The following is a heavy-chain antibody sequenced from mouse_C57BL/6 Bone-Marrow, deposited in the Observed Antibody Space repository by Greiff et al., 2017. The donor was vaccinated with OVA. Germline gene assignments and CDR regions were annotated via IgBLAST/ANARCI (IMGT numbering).Heavy chain of an antibody. CDR1: GYTFTSYW. D-gene: IGHD1-1*01. Sequence: QVQLQQPGAELVKPGASVKMSCKASGYTFTSYWITWVKQRPGQGLEWIGDIYPGSGSTNYNEKFKSKATLTVDTSSSTAYMQLSSLTSEDSAVYYSARRGDSSPAWFAYWGQGTLVTVSA. CDR3: ARRGDSSPAWFAY. J-gene: IGHJ3*01. CDR2: IYPGSGST. V-gene: IGHV1-55*01.